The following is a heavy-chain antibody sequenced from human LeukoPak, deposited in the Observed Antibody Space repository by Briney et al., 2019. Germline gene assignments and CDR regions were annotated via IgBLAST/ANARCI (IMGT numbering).Heavy chain of an antibody. D-gene: IGHD5-12*01. J-gene: IGHJ4*02. Sequence: GGSLRLSCAASGFTFSSYAMSWVRQAPGKGLEWVSAISGSGGSTYYADSVKGRFTISRDNSKNTLYLQMNSLRAEDTAVYYRAKDHRPALRLPYCFDYWAREPWSPSPQ. V-gene: IGHV3-23*01. CDR1: GFTFSSYA. CDR2: ISGSGGST. CDR3: AKDHRPALRLPYCFDY.